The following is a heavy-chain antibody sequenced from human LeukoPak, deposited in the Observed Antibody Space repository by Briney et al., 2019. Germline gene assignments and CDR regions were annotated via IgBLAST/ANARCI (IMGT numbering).Heavy chain of an antibody. V-gene: IGHV4-59*01. CDR3: AREVDTVMAYFDY. Sequence: PSETLSLTCAVSGGSISSYYWSWIRQPPGKGLEWIGYIYFNGNTNYNPSLKSRVTISLDTSRNQFSLKLSSMTAADTAVYYCAREVDTVMAYFDYWDQGTLVTASS. CDR1: GGSISSYY. J-gene: IGHJ4*02. D-gene: IGHD5-18*01. CDR2: IYFNGNT.